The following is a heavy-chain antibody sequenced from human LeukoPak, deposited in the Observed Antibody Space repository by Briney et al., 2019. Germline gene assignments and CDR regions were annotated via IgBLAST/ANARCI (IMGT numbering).Heavy chain of an antibody. Sequence: SETLSLTCTVSGGSVSSSSYYWGWIRQPPGKGLEWIGSIYYSGSTYYNPSLKSRVTISVDTSKNQFSLKLSSVTAADTAVYYCARPSRDIVVVPAAADAFDIWGQGTMVTVSS. D-gene: IGHD2-2*01. J-gene: IGHJ3*02. CDR2: IYYSGST. CDR1: GGSVSSSSYY. CDR3: ARPSRDIVVVPAAADAFDI. V-gene: IGHV4-39*01.